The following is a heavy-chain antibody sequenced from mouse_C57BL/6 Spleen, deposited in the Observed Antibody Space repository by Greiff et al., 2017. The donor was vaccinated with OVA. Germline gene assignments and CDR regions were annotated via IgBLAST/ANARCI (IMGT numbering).Heavy chain of an antibody. CDR2: ISYDGSN. Sequence: EVKLVESGPGLVKPSQSLSLTCSVTGYSITSGYYWNWIRQFPGNKLEWMGYISYDGSNNYNPSLKNRISITRDTSKNQFFLKLNSVTTEDTATYDCARRDYGSSYGKAMDYWGQGTSVTVSS. J-gene: IGHJ4*01. CDR1: GYSITSGYY. CDR3: ARRDYGSSYGKAMDY. V-gene: IGHV3-6*01. D-gene: IGHD1-1*01.